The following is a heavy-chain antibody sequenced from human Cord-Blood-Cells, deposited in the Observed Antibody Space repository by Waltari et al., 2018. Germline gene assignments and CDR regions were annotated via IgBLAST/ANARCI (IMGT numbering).Heavy chain of an antibody. CDR2: ISYDGSNK. J-gene: IGHJ3*02. Sequence: QVQLVESGGGVVQPGRSLRLSCAASGFTFSSYGMHWVRQAPRKGLEWVAFISYDGSNKYYADSVKGRFTISRDNSKNTLYLQMNSLRAEDTAVYYCAKSGEDAFDIWGQGTMVTVSS. V-gene: IGHV3-30*18. CDR1: GFTFSSYG. D-gene: IGHD3-10*01. CDR3: AKSGEDAFDI.